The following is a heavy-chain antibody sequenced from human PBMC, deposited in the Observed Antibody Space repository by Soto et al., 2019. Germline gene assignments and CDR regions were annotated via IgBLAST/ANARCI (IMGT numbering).Heavy chain of an antibody. V-gene: IGHV3-21*02. CDR3: ARIGSDYYDSSGYSY. CDR2: ITSSSIYI. J-gene: IGHJ4*02. CDR1: GFTFSSYS. D-gene: IGHD3-22*01. Sequence: EVRLVESGGGLVKPGGSLRLSCAASGFTFSSYSMNWVRQAPGKGLEWVSSITSSSIYIYDADSVKGRFTISRDNAKNSLFLQLNSLRAEDTAVYSCARIGSDYYDSSGYSYWGQGILVTVAS.